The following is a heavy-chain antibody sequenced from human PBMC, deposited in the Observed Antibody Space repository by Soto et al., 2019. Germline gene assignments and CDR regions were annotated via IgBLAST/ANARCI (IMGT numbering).Heavy chain of an antibody. V-gene: IGHV4-59*01. D-gene: IGHD1-26*01. J-gene: IGHJ4*02. Sequence: SVTLSLTCAVYGGSFSGYYWSWIRQPLGKGLEWIGCIHYTGSTDYNPSLKSRVTISVDKFNNQSSLNLISVTAADTAVYYCAKYTGSDYSYWGQGTLVTVSS. CDR3: AKYTGSDYSY. CDR2: IHYTGST. CDR1: GGSFSGYY.